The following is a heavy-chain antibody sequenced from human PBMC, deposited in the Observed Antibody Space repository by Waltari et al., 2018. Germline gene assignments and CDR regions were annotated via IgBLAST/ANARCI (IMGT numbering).Heavy chain of an antibody. CDR3: ARDSSIAPSFDY. CDR1: GGSISSSSYY. D-gene: IGHD6-6*01. V-gene: IGHV4-39*01. Sequence: QLQLQESGPGLVKPSETLSLTCTVSGGSISSSSYYWGWIRQPPGKGLEWIGRIYYSGVTYYNPSLKSRVTISVDTSKNQFSLKLISVTAADTAVYYCARDSSIAPSFDYWGQGTLVTVSS. CDR2: IYYSGVT. J-gene: IGHJ4*02.